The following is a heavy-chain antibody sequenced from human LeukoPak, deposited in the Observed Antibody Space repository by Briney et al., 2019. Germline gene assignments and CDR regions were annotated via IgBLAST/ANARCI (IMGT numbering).Heavy chain of an antibody. D-gene: IGHD2-21*02. CDR2: TNWNAGST. J-gene: IGHJ6*03. CDR1: GYTFDDYG. Sequence: PGGSLRLSCAASGYTFDDYGMSWVRQAPGKGLEWVSGTNWNAGSTGYADSVKGRFTISRDNAKKSLYLQMNSLRAEDTALYYCARVLTTGIGYYYMDVWGKGTTVTVSS. CDR3: ARVLTTGIGYYYMDV. V-gene: IGHV3-20*04.